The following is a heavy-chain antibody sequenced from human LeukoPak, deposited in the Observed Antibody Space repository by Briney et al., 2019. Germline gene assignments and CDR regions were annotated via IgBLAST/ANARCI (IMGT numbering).Heavy chain of an antibody. CDR3: ARVGVDYSGNIIKYYFDY. J-gene: IGHJ4*02. V-gene: IGHV4-34*01. CDR1: GGSFSGYY. D-gene: IGHD4-23*01. CDR2: INHSGST. Sequence: ASETLSLTCAVYGGSFSGYYWSWIRQPPGKGLEWIGEINHSGSTNYNPSLKSRVIISVDTSKNQFSLKLSPVIAADTAVYYCARVGVDYSGNIIKYYFDYWGQGTLVTVSS.